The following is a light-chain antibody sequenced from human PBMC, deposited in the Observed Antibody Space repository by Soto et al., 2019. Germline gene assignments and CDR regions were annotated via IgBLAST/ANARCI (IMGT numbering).Light chain of an antibody. V-gene: IGLV2-14*01. J-gene: IGLJ1*01. Sequence: QSVLTQPASVSGSPGQSITISCTGPSSDVGGYNYVSWYQQYPGRVPKLLLYKVSNRPSGISNRISGSKSGNTASLTISGLQAEDEADYFCTSPTPGSLYVFGSGTKLTVL. CDR3: TSPTPGSLYV. CDR1: SSDVGGYNY. CDR2: KVS.